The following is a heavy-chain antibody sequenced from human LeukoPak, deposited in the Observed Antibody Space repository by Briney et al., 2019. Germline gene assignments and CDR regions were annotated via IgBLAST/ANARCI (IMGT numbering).Heavy chain of an antibody. CDR3: ARAEGYGDYAHPYYYGMDV. CDR1: GGTFSIYA. Sequence: SVKVSCKASGGTFSIYAISWVRQAPGHGLEWMGGIIPIFGTANYAQKFQGRVTITADESTSTAYMELSSLRSEDTAVYYCARAEGYGDYAHPYYYGMDVWGQGTTVTVSS. J-gene: IGHJ6*02. D-gene: IGHD4-17*01. CDR2: IIPIFGTA. V-gene: IGHV1-69*13.